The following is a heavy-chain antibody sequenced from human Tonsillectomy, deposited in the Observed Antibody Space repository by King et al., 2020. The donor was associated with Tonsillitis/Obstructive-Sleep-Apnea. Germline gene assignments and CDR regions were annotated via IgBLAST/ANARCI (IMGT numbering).Heavy chain of an antibody. D-gene: IGHD1-1*01. CDR3: ASGGFATTTGPRDC. Sequence: VQLVESGGGLVQPGRSLRLSCAASGFTFDDYAMHWVRQAPGKGLEWVSGISWNSGRIGYADSVKGRFTISRDNAKHSLYLQMNSLRTEDTAFYYCASGGFATTTGPRDCGGQGTLVTVAS. J-gene: IGHJ4*02. V-gene: IGHV3-9*01. CDR2: ISWNSGRI. CDR1: GFTFDDYA.